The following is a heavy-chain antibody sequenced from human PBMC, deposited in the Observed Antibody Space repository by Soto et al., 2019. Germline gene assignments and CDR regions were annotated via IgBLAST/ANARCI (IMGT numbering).Heavy chain of an antibody. J-gene: IGHJ5*02. CDR1: GDSISSGDYY. CDR3: ARDGGTVTAHFDP. D-gene: IGHD4-17*01. Sequence: QVQLQESGPGLVKPSQTLSLTCTVSGDSISSGDYYWSWIRQPPGKGLEWIGYIYYSGTTYYNPSIKSRVTMSVDTSKNQFSLKLSSVNAADTAVYYCARDGGTVTAHFDPWGQGTLVTVSS. CDR2: IYYSGTT. V-gene: IGHV4-30-4*01.